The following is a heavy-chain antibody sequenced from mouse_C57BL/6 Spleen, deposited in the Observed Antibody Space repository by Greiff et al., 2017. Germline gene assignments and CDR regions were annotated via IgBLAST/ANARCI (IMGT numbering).Heavy chain of an antibody. D-gene: IGHD1-1*01. CDR3: ARWDYGSFVFDY. CDR2: IDPSDSET. CDR1: GYTFTSYW. J-gene: IGHJ2*01. Sequence: QVQLQQPGAELVRPGSSVKLSCKASGYTFTSYWMHWVKQRPIQGLEWIGNIDPSDSETHYNQKFKDKATLTVDKSSSTAYMQLSSLTSEDSAVYYRARWDYGSFVFDYWGQGTTLTVSS. V-gene: IGHV1-52*01.